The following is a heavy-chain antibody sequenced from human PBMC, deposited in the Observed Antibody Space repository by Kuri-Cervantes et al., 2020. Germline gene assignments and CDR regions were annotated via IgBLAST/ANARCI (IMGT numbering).Heavy chain of an antibody. CDR2: ISYDGSNE. V-gene: IGHV3-30*03. CDR1: GFTFSSYG. J-gene: IGHJ4*02. D-gene: IGHD5-24*01. CDR3: ARGSPGRWLQLEFDY. Sequence: GESLKISCAASGFTFSSYGMHWVRQAPGKGLEWVAVISYDGSNEYYADSVKGRFTISRDNSKNSLYLQMNSLRAEDTAVYYCARGSPGRWLQLEFDYWGQGTLVTVSS.